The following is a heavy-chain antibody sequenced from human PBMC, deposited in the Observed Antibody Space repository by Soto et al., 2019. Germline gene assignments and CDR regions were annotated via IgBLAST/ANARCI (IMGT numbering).Heavy chain of an antibody. V-gene: IGHV1-69*13. J-gene: IGHJ4*02. D-gene: IGHD3-10*01. CDR1: GGTFSSYA. Sequence: SVTVSCKASGGTFSSYAISWVRQAPGQGLEWMGGIIPIFGTANYAQKFQGRVTITADESTSTAYMELSSLRSEDTAVYYCAFSGYYGSGSYYNPLDYWGQGTLVTVSS. CDR3: AFSGYYGSGSYYNPLDY. CDR2: IIPIFGTA.